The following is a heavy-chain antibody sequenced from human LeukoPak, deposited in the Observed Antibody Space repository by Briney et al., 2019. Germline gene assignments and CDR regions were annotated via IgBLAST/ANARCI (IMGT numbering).Heavy chain of an antibody. CDR3: AKQIKDSTWFEP. CDR1: GGSISSSSDY. CDR2: IYYSGST. J-gene: IGHJ5*01. V-gene: IGHV4-39*01. Sequence: SETLSLTCTVSGGSISSSSDYWGWIRQPPGKGLEWIGSIYYSGSTYYNPSLKSRVTISVDTSKNQFSLKLSSVTAADTAVYYCAKQIKDSTWFEPWGQGNPVTVSS. D-gene: IGHD1-1*01.